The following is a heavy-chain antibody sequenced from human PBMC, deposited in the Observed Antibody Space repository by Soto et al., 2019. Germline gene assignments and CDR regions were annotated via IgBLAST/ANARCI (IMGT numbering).Heavy chain of an antibody. V-gene: IGHV4-59*01. CDR3: ARVSDFYYYGMDV. J-gene: IGHJ6*02. Sequence: SETLSLSCTVSGGSISSYYWSWIRQPPGKGLEWIGYIYYSGSTNYNPSLKSRVTISVDTSKNQFSLKLSSVTAADTAVYYCARVSDFYYYGMDVWGQGTTVTVSS. D-gene: IGHD3-3*01. CDR1: GGSISSYY. CDR2: IYYSGST.